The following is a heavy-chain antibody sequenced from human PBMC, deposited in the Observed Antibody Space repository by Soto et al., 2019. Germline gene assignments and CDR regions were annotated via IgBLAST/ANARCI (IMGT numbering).Heavy chain of an antibody. V-gene: IGHV1-69*13. CDR3: AGRMEMATIGPFDY. D-gene: IGHD5-12*01. CDR2: IIPIFGTA. CDR1: GGTFSSYA. Sequence: SVTVSCTASGGTFSSYAISWVRQAPGQGLEWMEGIIPIFGTANYAQKFQGRVTITADESTSTAYMELSSLRAEDTAVYYCAGRMEMATIGPFDYWGQGTLVTVSS. J-gene: IGHJ4*02.